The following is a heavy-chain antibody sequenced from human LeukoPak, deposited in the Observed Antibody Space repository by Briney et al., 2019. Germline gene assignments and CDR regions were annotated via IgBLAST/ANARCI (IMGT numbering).Heavy chain of an antibody. V-gene: IGHV3-48*01. J-gene: IGHJ4*02. CDR1: GFSFSSYS. Sequence: KTGGSLRLSCAASGFSFSSYSMNWVRQAPGKGLEWVAYISSSSSVIYYPDSVKGRFTISRDNAKNSLYLQMTSLTAEDTALYYCARDRRGDSYGPLDSWGQGTLVTVSS. D-gene: IGHD5-18*01. CDR2: ISSSSSVI. CDR3: ARDRRGDSYGPLDS.